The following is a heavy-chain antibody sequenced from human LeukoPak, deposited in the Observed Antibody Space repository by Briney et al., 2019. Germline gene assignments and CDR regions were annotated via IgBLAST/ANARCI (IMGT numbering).Heavy chain of an antibody. D-gene: IGHD1-26*01. Sequence: PGGSLRLSCAASGFTFSSYAMHWVRQAPGKGLEWVAVMSYDGSNKYYADSVKGRFTISRDNSKNTLYVQMNSLRAEDTAVYYCASNNGSYRFDYWGQGTLVTVSS. CDR2: MSYDGSNK. CDR3: ASNNGSYRFDY. V-gene: IGHV3-30-3*01. J-gene: IGHJ4*02. CDR1: GFTFSSYA.